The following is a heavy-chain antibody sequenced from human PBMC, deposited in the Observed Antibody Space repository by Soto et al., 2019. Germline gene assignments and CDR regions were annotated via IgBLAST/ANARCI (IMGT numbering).Heavy chain of an antibody. CDR3: AGGSSLCWECFHH. CDR1: GGSISSYY. J-gene: IGHJ1*01. Sequence: QVQLQESGPGLVKPSETLSLTCNVSGGSISSYYWSWIRQPPGKGLEYIGHVYNSGSTIHSPSLKSRATISLATSKNQFSLKLTSVTAADTAVYYCAGGSSLCWECFHHWGQGILITVSS. CDR2: VYNSGST. D-gene: IGHD2-2*01. V-gene: IGHV4-59*01.